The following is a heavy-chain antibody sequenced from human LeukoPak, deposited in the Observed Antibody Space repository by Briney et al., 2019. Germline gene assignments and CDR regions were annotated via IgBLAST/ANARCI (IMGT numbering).Heavy chain of an antibody. CDR2: ISSSGSTI. D-gene: IGHD5-24*01. CDR1: GFTFDDYA. CDR3: AKGDGYTLYYYYMDV. V-gene: IGHV3-48*03. Sequence: GGSLRLSCAASGFTFDDYAMNWVRQAPGKGLEWVSYISSSGSTIYYADSVKGRFTISRDNAKNSLYLQMNSLRAEDTAVYYCAKGDGYTLYYYYMDVWGKGTTVTISS. J-gene: IGHJ6*03.